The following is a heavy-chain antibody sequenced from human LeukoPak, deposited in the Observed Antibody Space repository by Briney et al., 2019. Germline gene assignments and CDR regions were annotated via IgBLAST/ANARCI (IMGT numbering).Heavy chain of an antibody. J-gene: IGHJ5*02. CDR1: GFTFSSYA. V-gene: IGHV3-23*01. CDR3: AKDYGSGSPNWFDP. Sequence: GGSLRLSRAASGFTFSSYAMNWVRQAAGKGLEWVSSISGSGDTTYYADSVKGRFTISRDNTENTLYLQVNSLRAEDTAVYYCAKDYGSGSPNWFDPWGQGTLVTVSS. CDR2: ISGSGDTT. D-gene: IGHD3-10*01.